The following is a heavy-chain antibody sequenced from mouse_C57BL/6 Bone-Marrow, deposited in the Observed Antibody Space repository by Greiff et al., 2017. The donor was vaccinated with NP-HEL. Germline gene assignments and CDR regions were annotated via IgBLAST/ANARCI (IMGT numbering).Heavy chain of an antibody. J-gene: IGHJ2*01. CDR1: GFTFSSYG. V-gene: IGHV5-6*02. CDR2: ISSGGSYT. D-gene: IGHD2-2*01. Sequence: EVKLMESGGDLVKPGGSLKLSCAASGFTFSSYGMSWVRQTPDKRLEWVATISSGGSYTYYPDSVKGRFTISRDNAKNTLYLQMSSLKSEDTAMYYCARRGLREYFDYWGQGTTPTVSS. CDR3: ARRGLREYFDY.